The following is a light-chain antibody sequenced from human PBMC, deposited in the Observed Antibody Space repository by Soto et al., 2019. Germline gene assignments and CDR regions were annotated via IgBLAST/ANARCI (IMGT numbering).Light chain of an antibody. CDR1: QSVSSY. Sequence: EIVLTQSPATMSLSPGERATLSCRASQSVSSYLAWYQQKPGQAPRLLIYDASNSATGIPASFSGIGSGTYFTLTISSLEPEDFAVYYCQQRINWHPLFGPGTKVDIK. CDR3: QQRINWHPL. CDR2: DAS. V-gene: IGKV3-11*01. J-gene: IGKJ3*01.